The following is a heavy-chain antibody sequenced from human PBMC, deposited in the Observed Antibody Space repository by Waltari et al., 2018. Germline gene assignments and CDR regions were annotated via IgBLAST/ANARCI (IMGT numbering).Heavy chain of an antibody. Sequence: QVQLVQSGAEVKKPGASVKVSCMTSGYTFTSHGMHWVRQAPGQRPEWLGRINTGNGDTRYSQKFQIRVTFTRDTSASTVSVELSSLTSEDTAVYYCARGVHSTAWIVDYWGQGTLVTVSS. D-gene: IGHD6-13*01. V-gene: IGHV1-3*04. CDR3: ARGVHSTAWIVDY. J-gene: IGHJ4*02. CDR1: GYTFTSHG. CDR2: INTGNGDT.